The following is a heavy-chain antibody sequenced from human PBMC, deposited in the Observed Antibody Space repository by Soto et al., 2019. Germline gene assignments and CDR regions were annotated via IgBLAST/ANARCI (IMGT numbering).Heavy chain of an antibody. CDR2: INSNGDST. J-gene: IGHJ4*02. V-gene: IGHV3-23*01. CDR3: ARVPDLDYCSRTSCLYSFDS. CDR1: GFTFSRYV. Sequence: GGSLRLSCVASGFTFSRYVMSWVRQAPGKGLEWVSTINSNGDSTYYADSVKGRFTISRDNSRNSLYLQVNSLRAEDTAVYYCARVPDLDYCSRTSCLYSFDSWGQGALVTVSS. D-gene: IGHD2-2*01.